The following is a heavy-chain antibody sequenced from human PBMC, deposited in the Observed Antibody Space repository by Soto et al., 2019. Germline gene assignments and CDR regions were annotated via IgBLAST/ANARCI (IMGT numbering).Heavy chain of an antibody. J-gene: IGHJ5*02. D-gene: IGHD2-21*02. CDR3: ARDGPRMLQGDDNWFDP. Sequence: GGSLRLSCAASGFTFSSYGMHWVRQAPGKGLEWVAVIWYDGSNKYYADSVKGRFTISRDNSKNTLYLQMNSLRAEDTAVYYCARDGPRMLQGDDNWFDPWGQGTLVTVSS. CDR1: GFTFSSYG. CDR2: IWYDGSNK. V-gene: IGHV3-33*01.